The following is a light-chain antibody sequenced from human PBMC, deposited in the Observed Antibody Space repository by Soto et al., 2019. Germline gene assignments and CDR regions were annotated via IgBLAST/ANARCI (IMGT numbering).Light chain of an antibody. CDR2: GVT. V-gene: IGLV2-11*01. Sequence: ALTQPRSVSGSPGQSVTISCTGTSSDVGGYNYVSWYQRHPGKAPKLIISGVTKRPSGVPDRFSGSKSGNTASLTISGLQAEDEADYDCCSYAGSDILIFGGGTKLTVL. CDR3: CSYAGSDILI. J-gene: IGLJ2*01. CDR1: SSDVGGYNY.